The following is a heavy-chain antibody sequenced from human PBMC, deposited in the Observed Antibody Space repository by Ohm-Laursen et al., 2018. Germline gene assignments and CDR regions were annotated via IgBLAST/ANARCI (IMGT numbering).Heavy chain of an antibody. Sequence: GTLSLTWTVSGGSITSSPYYWGWIRQPPGKGLEWIGSISYSGSTYYSPSLKSRVTISVDTSKNQFSLKLSSVTAADTAVYFCAEDYHMDVWGQGTTVTVSS. CDR1: GGSITSSPYY. V-gene: IGHV4-39*01. CDR3: AEDYHMDV. J-gene: IGHJ6*02. CDR2: ISYSGST.